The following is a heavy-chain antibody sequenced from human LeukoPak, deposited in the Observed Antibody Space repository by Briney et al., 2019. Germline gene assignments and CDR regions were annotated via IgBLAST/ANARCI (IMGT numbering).Heavy chain of an antibody. V-gene: IGHV3-48*03. J-gene: IGHJ4*02. CDR3: ARVLSTVTTVDY. CDR1: GFTFSSYE. CDR2: ISSSGSNK. Sequence: AGGSLRLSCAASGFTFSSYEINWVRQAPGKGLEWVSYISSSGSNKYYADSVKGRFTISRDNAKNSLYLQMNSLRAEDTAVYYCARVLSTVTTVDYWGQGTLVTVSS. D-gene: IGHD4-17*01.